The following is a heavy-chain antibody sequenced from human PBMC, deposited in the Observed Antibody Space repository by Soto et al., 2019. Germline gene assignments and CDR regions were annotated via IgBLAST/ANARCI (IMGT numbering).Heavy chain of an antibody. Sequence: EVQLVESGGGLVQPGGSLRLSCAASGFRFSIYSMNWVRQAPGKGLEWSAYITSDTKTIKYADSVKGLFTISRDNDKNLVYLQMNSLRDEDTGVYYCARSVEGHFDYWGQGTVVTVST. D-gene: IGHD6-19*01. V-gene: IGHV3-48*02. CDR1: GFRFSIYS. CDR3: ARSVEGHFDY. CDR2: ITSDTKTI. J-gene: IGHJ4*02.